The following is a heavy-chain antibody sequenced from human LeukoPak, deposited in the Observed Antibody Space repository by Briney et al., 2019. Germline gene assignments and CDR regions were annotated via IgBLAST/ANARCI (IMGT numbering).Heavy chain of an antibody. CDR3: ARDDRGVGATDDAFDI. V-gene: IGHV4-59*01. CDR2: IYYSGST. D-gene: IGHD1-26*01. Sequence: SETLSLTCTVSGGSISSYYWSWIRQPPGKGLEWIGYIYYSGSTNYNPSLKSRITISVDTSKNQFSLKLSSVTAADTAVYYCARDDRGVGATDDAFDIWGQGTMVTVSS. CDR1: GGSISSYY. J-gene: IGHJ3*02.